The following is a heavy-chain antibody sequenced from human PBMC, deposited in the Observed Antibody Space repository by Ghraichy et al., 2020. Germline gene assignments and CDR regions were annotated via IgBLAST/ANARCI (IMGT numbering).Heavy chain of an antibody. CDR1: GYTYISYD. Sequence: ASVKVSCKASGYTYISYDISWVRQAPGQGLEWMGCINAYNGNTKYVQKFQGRVTMTTDKSTSTAYMELGSLTSDDTAVYYCARDLTGKRPFDYWGQGTQVIVSS. CDR3: ARDLTGKRPFDY. CDR2: INAYNGNT. V-gene: IGHV1-18*01. J-gene: IGHJ4*02. D-gene: IGHD3-9*01.